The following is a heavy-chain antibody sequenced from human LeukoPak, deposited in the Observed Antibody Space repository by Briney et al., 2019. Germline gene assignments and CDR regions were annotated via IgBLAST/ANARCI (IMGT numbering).Heavy chain of an antibody. CDR3: ARFKGWPYFDY. Sequence: SSETLSLTCTVSGGSISSYYWSWIRQPPGKGLEWIGYIYYSGSTNYNPSLKSRVTISVDTSKNQFSLKLSSVTAADTAVYYCARFKGWPYFDYWGQGTLVTVSS. CDR2: IYYSGST. J-gene: IGHJ4*02. V-gene: IGHV4-59*01. D-gene: IGHD5-24*01. CDR1: GGSISSYY.